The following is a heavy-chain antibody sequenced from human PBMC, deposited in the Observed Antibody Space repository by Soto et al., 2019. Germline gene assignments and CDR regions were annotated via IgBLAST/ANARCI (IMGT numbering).Heavy chain of an antibody. CDR1: GYTFTSYY. V-gene: IGHV1-46*01. CDR2: INPSGGST. D-gene: IGHD4-17*01. J-gene: IGHJ6*02. CDR3: ARDQPYGDTDNYYYYYGMDV. Sequence: ASVKVSCKASGYTFTSYYMHWVRQAPGQGLEWMGIINPSGGSTSYAQKFQGRVTMTRDTSTSTVYMELSSLRSEDTAVYYCARDQPYGDTDNYYYYYGMDVWGQGTTVTVPS.